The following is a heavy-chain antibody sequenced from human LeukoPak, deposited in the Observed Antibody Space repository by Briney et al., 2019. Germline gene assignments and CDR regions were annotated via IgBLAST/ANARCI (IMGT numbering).Heavy chain of an antibody. D-gene: IGHD2-15*01. Sequence: GGSLRLSCAASGFTFTSYSMNWVRQAPGKGLEWVSYISSSSSTIYYADSVKGRFTISRDSAKNSLYLQMNSLRAEDTAVYYCARDPVVAATGHYYYYTDVWGKGTTVTVSS. V-gene: IGHV3-48*01. CDR2: ISSSSSTI. CDR1: GFTFTSYS. CDR3: ARDPVVAATGHYYYYTDV. J-gene: IGHJ6*03.